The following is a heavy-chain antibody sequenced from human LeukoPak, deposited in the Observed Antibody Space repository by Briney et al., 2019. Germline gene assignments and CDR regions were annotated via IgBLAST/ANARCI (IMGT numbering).Heavy chain of an antibody. CDR2: IYYSGST. J-gene: IGHJ6*02. D-gene: IGHD6-13*01. CDR3: AREGASSWFLDDARRLDV. Sequence: SETLSLTCTVSGGSISSYYWSWIRQPPGQGLERIGYIYYSGSTNYNPSLKSRVTISVDTSKNQFSLKLSSVTAADTAVYYCAREGASSWFLDDARRLDVWGQGTTVTVSS. CDR1: GGSISSYY. V-gene: IGHV4-59*01.